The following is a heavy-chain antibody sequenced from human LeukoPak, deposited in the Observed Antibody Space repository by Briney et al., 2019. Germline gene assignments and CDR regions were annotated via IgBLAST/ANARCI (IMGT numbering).Heavy chain of an antibody. CDR3: AKDHGEIDY. D-gene: IGHD2-21*01. CDR1: GFTFSSYA. J-gene: IGHJ4*02. V-gene: IGHV3-30*02. Sequence: GGSLRLSCAASGFTFSSYAMSWVRQAPGKGLEWVAFIRCDGSNKYYADSVKGRFTISRDNSKNTLYLQMNSLRAEDTAVYYCAKDHGEIDYWGQGTLVTVSS. CDR2: IRCDGSNK.